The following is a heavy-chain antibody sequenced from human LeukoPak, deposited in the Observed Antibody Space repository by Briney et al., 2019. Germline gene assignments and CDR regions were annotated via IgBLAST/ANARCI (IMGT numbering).Heavy chain of an antibody. J-gene: IGHJ5*02. CDR3: ARQKTSIAAAGTSGFDP. V-gene: IGHV1-18*01. D-gene: IGHD6-13*01. CDR2: ISAYNGNT. CDR1: GYTFTSYG. Sequence: ASVKVSCKASGYTFTSYGISWVRQAPGQGLEWMGWISAYNGNTNYAQKFQGRVTITADKSTSTAYMELSSLRSEDTAVYYCARQKTSIAAAGTSGFDPWGQGTLVTVSS.